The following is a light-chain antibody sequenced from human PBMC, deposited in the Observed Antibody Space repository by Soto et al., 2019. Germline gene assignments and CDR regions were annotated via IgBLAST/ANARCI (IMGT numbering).Light chain of an antibody. CDR2: TNN. CDR3: AAWDDSLGGWV. Sequence: QSVLTQPPSASGTPGQRITISCSGSTSNIASNSVFWYQQLPGTSPKLLIYTNNQRPSGVPDRFSGSKSGTSASLAITGLRSEDEATYYCAAWDDSLGGWVFGGGTQLTVL. CDR1: TSNIASNS. J-gene: IGLJ3*02. V-gene: IGLV1-47*02.